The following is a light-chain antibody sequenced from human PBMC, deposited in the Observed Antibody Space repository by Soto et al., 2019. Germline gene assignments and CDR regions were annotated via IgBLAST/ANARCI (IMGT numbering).Light chain of an antibody. CDR3: CSYTIASSHYV. CDR2: EVS. Sequence: QSVLTQPASVSGSPGQSITISCTGTSSDIGGYRYVSWYQPHPGKAPKLMIYEVSNRPSGVSIRFSGSKSGNTASLTISGLQAEDEADYYCCSYTIASSHYVFGSGTKLTVL. CDR1: SSDIGGYRY. V-gene: IGLV2-14*01. J-gene: IGLJ1*01.